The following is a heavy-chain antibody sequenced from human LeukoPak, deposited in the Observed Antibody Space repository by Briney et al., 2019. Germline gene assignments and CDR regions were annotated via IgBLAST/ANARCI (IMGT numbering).Heavy chain of an antibody. Sequence: GGSLRLSCAASGFTFSSYWMSWVRQAPGKGLQWVANIEQDGSEKYYVDSVKGRFTISRDNAKKSLYLQMNSLRAEDTAVYYCAKDLARIVVVPEGRNGMDVWGQGTTVTVSS. CDR2: IEQDGSEK. CDR3: AKDLARIVVVPEGRNGMDV. CDR1: GFTFSSYW. V-gene: IGHV3-7*01. D-gene: IGHD2-2*01. J-gene: IGHJ6*02.